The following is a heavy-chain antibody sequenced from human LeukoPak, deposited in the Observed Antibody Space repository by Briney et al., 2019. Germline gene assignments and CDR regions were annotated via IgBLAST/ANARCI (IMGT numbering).Heavy chain of an antibody. CDR3: ARIGGSCYKGDDAFDI. D-gene: IGHD2-15*01. Sequence: ESGPTLVNSPQTLTLTCPFSGFSLSTGGLCVSWIRQPPGKALEWLVRIAWDDDKHYSTSLKTRLTISKDTSKNQVVLTMTNMDPVDTATYYCARIGGSCYKGDDAFDIWGQGTMVTVSS. V-gene: IGHV2-70*11. J-gene: IGHJ3*02. CDR1: GFSLSTGGLC. CDR2: IAWDDDK.